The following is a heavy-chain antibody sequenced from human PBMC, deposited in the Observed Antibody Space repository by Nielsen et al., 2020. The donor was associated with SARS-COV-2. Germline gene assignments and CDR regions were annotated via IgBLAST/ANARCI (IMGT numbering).Heavy chain of an antibody. CDR1: GGSISSGSYY. CDR3: ARDRGDEYNWFDL. Sequence: SDTLSPTCTLPGGSISSGSYYWTWIRQHPGKGLERIGYIYYNGNTYYNPSLKSRISVSVDTSKNQFSLKLSSVTAADTAVYYCARDRGDEYNWFDLWGQGTLVTVSS. CDR2: IYYNGNT. V-gene: IGHV4-31*03. J-gene: IGHJ5*02. D-gene: IGHD3-10*01.